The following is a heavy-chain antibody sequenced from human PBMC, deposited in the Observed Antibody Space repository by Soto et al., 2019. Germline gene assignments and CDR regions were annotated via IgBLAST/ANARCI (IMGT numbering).Heavy chain of an antibody. Sequence: GGSLRLSCAASGFTFSSYSMNWVRQAPGKGLEWVSSISSSSSYIYYADSVKGRFTISRENAKNSLYLQMNSLRAEDTAVYYCASTDIVVVPAAIYNWFDPWGQGTLVTVSS. CDR2: ISSSSSYI. J-gene: IGHJ5*02. V-gene: IGHV3-21*01. D-gene: IGHD2-2*01. CDR1: GFTFSSYS. CDR3: ASTDIVVVPAAIYNWFDP.